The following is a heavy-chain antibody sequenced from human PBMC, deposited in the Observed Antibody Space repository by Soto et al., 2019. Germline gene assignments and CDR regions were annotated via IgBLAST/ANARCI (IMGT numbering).Heavy chain of an antibody. J-gene: IGHJ4*02. CDR2: ISTDDGNA. D-gene: IGHD2-15*01. CDR3: AREGGFCTGGSCYRDY. Sequence: ASVKVSCKASGYTLTSHGISWVRQATGQGPEWMGWISTDDGNANYAQYLQGRATMTTDTSTSTAYMELRSLRADDTAVYYCAREGGFCTGGSCYRDYWGQRTLVTVSS. CDR1: GYTLTSHG. V-gene: IGHV1-18*01.